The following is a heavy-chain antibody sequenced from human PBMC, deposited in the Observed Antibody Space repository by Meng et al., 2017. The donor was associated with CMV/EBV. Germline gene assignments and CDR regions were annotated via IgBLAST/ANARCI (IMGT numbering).Heavy chain of an antibody. CDR3: ARAHEANWFDP. CDR2: IYYSGST. CDR1: GGSVSSGSYY. J-gene: IGHJ5*02. Sequence: SETLSLTCTVSGGSVSSGSYYWSWIRQPPGKGLEWIGYIYYSGSTNYNPSLKSRVTISVDTSKNQFSLKLSSVTAADTAVYYCARAHEANWFDPWGQGTLVTVSS. V-gene: IGHV4-61*01.